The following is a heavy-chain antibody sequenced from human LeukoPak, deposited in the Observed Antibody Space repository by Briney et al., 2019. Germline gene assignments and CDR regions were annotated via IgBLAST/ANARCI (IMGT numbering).Heavy chain of an antibody. CDR3: AKARGFAEFDY. Sequence: GGPLRLSCAASGFTFSGHGMRWVRQAPGKGLQWVSAISGSGDTTYYADSVKGRFTISRDNSKNTVYLQMNGLRAEDTALYFCAKARGFAEFDYWGQGTLVTVSS. D-gene: IGHD3-10*01. J-gene: IGHJ4*02. CDR1: GFTFSGHG. V-gene: IGHV3-23*01. CDR2: ISGSGDTT.